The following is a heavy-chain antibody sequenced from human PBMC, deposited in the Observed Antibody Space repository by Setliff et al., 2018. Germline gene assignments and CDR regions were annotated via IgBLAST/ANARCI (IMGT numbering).Heavy chain of an antibody. D-gene: IGHD3-10*01. Sequence: SVKVSCKASGYTFTSYGINWVRQAPGQGLEWMGGIIPIFGTANYAQKFQGRVTITTDESTSTAYMELSSLRSEDTAVYYCASHGPPPGSGTFRDAFDIWGQGTMVTVS. CDR3: ASHGPPPGSGTFRDAFDI. CDR1: GYTFTSYG. J-gene: IGHJ3*02. V-gene: IGHV1-69*05. CDR2: IIPIFGTA.